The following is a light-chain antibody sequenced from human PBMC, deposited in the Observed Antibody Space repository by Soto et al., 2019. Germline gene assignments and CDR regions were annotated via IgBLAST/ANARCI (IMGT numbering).Light chain of an antibody. V-gene: IGKV1-39*01. CDR2: AAS. Sequence: DIPMTQSPSSLSASVGDIVTTTSRASQSISSYLNWYQQKPGKAPKILIYAASSLQSGVPSRFSGSGSGTDFTLTISSLQPEYFATYYCQQSYSTLTLGQGTRLEIK. CDR3: QQSYSTLT. J-gene: IGKJ5*01. CDR1: QSISSY.